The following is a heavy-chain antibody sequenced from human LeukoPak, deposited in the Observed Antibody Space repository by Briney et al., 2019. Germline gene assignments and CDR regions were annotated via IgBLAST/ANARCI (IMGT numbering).Heavy chain of an antibody. J-gene: IGHJ4*02. Sequence: PGGSLRLSCTATGFSFGDYAMSWVRQAPGKGPEWVGFIRSKAYRGTTEYAASVKGRFIISRDDSKASMYLQMNSLKIDDSGVYYCLSEPFCKSTTCYPGNWGQGTRVTVSS. CDR1: GFSFGDYA. CDR3: LSEPFCKSTTCYPGN. CDR2: IRSKAYRGTT. V-gene: IGHV3-49*04. D-gene: IGHD2-2*01.